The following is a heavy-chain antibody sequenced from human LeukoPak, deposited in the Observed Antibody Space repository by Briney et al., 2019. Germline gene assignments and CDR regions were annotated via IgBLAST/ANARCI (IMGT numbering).Heavy chain of an antibody. CDR3: ARVYYYDSSGYLDAFDI. Sequence: PSETLSLTCTVSGGSISSYYWSWIRQPAGRGQGWIGRIYTSGSTNYNPSPKSRVTMSVDTSKNQFSLTLSSVTGAGTAVDYCARVYYYDSSGYLDAFDIWGQGTMVTVSS. D-gene: IGHD3-22*01. CDR2: IYTSGST. CDR1: GGSISSYY. V-gene: IGHV4-4*07. J-gene: IGHJ3*02.